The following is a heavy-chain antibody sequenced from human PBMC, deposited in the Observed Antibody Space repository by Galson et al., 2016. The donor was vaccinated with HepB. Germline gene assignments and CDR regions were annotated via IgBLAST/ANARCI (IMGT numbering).Heavy chain of an antibody. D-gene: IGHD1-1*01. CDR1: GDSVSSKSVA. V-gene: IGHV6-1*01. CDR2: TYYRSKWYF. J-gene: IGHJ4*02. Sequence: CAISGDSVSSKSVAWDWIRQSPSRGLEWLGRTYYRSKWYFDYAVSVKSRITINPDTSKNQFSLQLNSVTPEDTAVYYCARAGGLNENFYFDYWGQGTLVTVSS. CDR3: ARAGGLNENFYFDY.